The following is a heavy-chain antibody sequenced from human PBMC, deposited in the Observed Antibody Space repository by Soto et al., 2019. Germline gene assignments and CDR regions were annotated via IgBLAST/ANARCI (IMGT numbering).Heavy chain of an antibody. Sequence: GGSLRLSCEASGFTFSTSAMSWVRQAPGKGLEWVSTISDSGSTYYADSVKGRFTISRDNSKNTLYLQMNSLRAEDTAVYYCAKVWGEVFYCTRATTLYYFHPWDEGALVSV. CDR2: ISDSGST. CDR3: AKVWGEVFYCTRATTLYYFHP. D-gene: IGHD2-8*01. CDR1: GFTFSTSA. V-gene: IGHV3-23*01. J-gene: IGHJ4*02.